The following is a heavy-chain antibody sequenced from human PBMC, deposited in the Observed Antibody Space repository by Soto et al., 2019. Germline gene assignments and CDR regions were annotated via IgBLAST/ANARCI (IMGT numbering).Heavy chain of an antibody. CDR3: PKDHLGSSGWYIDAFDI. CDR2: ISGSGGST. Sequence: GGSLRLSCAASGFTFSRYAMSWVRQAPGKGLEWVSAISGSGGSTYYADSVKGRFTISRDNSTNTLYLQMNSLRAEDTAVYYCPKDHLGSSGWYIDAFDIWGQGTMVTVSS. V-gene: IGHV3-23*01. CDR1: GFTFSRYA. D-gene: IGHD6-19*01. J-gene: IGHJ3*02.